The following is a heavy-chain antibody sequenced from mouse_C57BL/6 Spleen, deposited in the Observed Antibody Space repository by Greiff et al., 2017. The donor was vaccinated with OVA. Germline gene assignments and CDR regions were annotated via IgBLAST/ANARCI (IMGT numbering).Heavy chain of an antibody. Sequence: VQLQQPGAELVRPGSSVKLSCKASGYTFTSYWMHWVKQRPIQGLEWIGNIDPSDSETHYNQKFKDKATLTVDKSSSTAYMQLSSLTSEDSAVYDCARYSNYPHWYFDVWGTGTTVTVSS. CDR3: ARYSNYPHWYFDV. CDR1: GYTFTSYW. J-gene: IGHJ1*03. CDR2: IDPSDSET. D-gene: IGHD2-5*01. V-gene: IGHV1-52*01.